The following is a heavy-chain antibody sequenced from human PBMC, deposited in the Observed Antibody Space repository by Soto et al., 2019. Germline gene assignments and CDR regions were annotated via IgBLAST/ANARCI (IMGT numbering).Heavy chain of an antibody. CDR2: ISFDGSNK. J-gene: IGHJ4*02. V-gene: IGHV3-30-3*01. Sequence: QVQLVESGGGVVQPGRSLRLSCAASGFTFSTYAMHWVRQAPGKGLEWVAVISFDGSNKYYADSVKGRFTISRDNSKNTLYQQMNSLRGEDPDVYYCAAREAGFSGYDYVSDYWGQGTLVTVSS. CDR1: GFTFSTYA. D-gene: IGHD5-12*01. CDR3: AAREAGFSGYDYVSDY.